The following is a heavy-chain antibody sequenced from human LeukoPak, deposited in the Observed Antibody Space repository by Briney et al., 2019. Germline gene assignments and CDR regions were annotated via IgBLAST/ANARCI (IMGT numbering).Heavy chain of an antibody. CDR1: GGSISGYY. J-gene: IGHJ4*02. Sequence: SETLSLTCTVSGGSISGYYWSWIRQPPGKGLEWIGYIYHSGSTYYNPSLKSRVTISVDRSKNQFSLKLSSVTAADTAVYYCAREAKEQLVLSWGQGTLVTVSS. CDR2: IYHSGST. V-gene: IGHV4-59*01. CDR3: AREAKEQLVLS. D-gene: IGHD6-6*01.